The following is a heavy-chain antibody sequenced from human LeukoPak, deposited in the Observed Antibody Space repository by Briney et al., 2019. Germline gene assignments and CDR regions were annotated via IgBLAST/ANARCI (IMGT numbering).Heavy chain of an antibody. J-gene: IGHJ4*02. CDR3: TRHTERNSD. Sequence: GGSLRLSCAASGFTFSDSTIHWVRQASGKGLEWVGRIRTEPNTYATAYAASVKGRFTISRDDSKNTAYLQMNSLKTDDTAVYYCTRHTERNSDWGQGTLVTVSS. D-gene: IGHD2/OR15-2a*01. V-gene: IGHV3-73*01. CDR1: GFTFSDST. CDR2: IRTEPNTYAT.